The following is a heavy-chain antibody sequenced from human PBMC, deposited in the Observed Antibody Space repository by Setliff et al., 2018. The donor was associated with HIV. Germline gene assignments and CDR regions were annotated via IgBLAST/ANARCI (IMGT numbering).Heavy chain of an antibody. J-gene: IGHJ4*02. Sequence: PGGSLRLSCTASGFSFGDYVMTWVRQAPGKGLEWVAYISSSASSIYYADSVKGRFIVSRDNIKNRLFLQMNSLTAEDTAVYYCARVRSGSYSPSDYWGQGTLVTVSS. V-gene: IGHV3-48*03. D-gene: IGHD1-26*01. CDR1: GFSFGDYV. CDR3: ARVRSGSYSPSDY. CDR2: ISSSASSI.